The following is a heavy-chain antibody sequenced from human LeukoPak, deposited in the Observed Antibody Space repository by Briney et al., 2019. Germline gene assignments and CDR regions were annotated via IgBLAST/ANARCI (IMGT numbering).Heavy chain of an antibody. Sequence: GGSLRLSCAASGFTFSSFGMNWVRQAPGKGLEWISYISTSSLNTIHYADSVKGRFTISRDNAKNSLSLQMNSLRAEDTAVYYCARSLSTDFDYWGQGILVTVSS. CDR1: GFTFSSFG. CDR2: ISTSSLNTI. CDR3: ARSLSTDFDY. D-gene: IGHD5/OR15-5a*01. V-gene: IGHV3-48*04. J-gene: IGHJ4*02.